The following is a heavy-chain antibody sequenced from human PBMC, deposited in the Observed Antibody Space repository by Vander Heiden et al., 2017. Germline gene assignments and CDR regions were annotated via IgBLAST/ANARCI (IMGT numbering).Heavy chain of an antibody. CDR1: GGSISSYY. V-gene: IGHV4-59*01. D-gene: IGHD6-13*01. J-gene: IGHJ5*02. CDR3: ARSAAGRPYNWFDP. Sequence: QVQLQESGPGLVKPSETLSLTCTVSGGSISSYYWSWIRQPPGKGLEWIGYIYYSGSTNYNPSRKSRVTISVDTSKNQFSLKLSSVTAADTAVYYCARSAAGRPYNWFDPWGQGTLVIVSS. CDR2: IYYSGST.